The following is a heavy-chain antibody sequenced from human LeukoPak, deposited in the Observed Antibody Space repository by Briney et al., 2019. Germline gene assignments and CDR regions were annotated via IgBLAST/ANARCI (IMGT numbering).Heavy chain of an antibody. J-gene: IGHJ3*02. CDR3: ARLSGGIREAFDI. CDR1: GYTFTSYG. D-gene: IGHD3-16*01. V-gene: IGHV1-18*01. CDR2: ISAYNGNT. Sequence: GASVKVSCKASGYTFTSYGISWVRQAPGQGLEWMGWISAYNGNTNYAQKLQGRVTITTDTSTSTAYIELRSLRSDDTAVYYCARLSGGIREAFDIWGQGTMVTVSS.